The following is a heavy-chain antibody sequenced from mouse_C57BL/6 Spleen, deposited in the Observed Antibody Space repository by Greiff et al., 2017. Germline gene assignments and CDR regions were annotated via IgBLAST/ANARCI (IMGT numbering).Heavy chain of an antibody. J-gene: IGHJ3*01. D-gene: IGHD1-1*01. CDR2: IDPNSGGT. V-gene: IGHV1-72*01. CDR1: GYTFTSYW. CDR3: ASYYGGRSAWFAY. Sequence: QVQLQQPGAELVKPGASVKLSCKASGYTFTSYWMHWVKQRPGRGLEWIGRIDPNSGGTKYNEKFKSKATLTVDKSSSTAYMQLSSLTSEDSAGYYCASYYGGRSAWFAYWGQGTLVTVSA.